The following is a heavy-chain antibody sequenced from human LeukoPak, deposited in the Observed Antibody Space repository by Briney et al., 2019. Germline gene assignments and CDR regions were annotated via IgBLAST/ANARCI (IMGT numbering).Heavy chain of an antibody. D-gene: IGHD2-2*01. Sequence: PSETLSLTCTVSGGSIINYDYYWGWIRQPPGKGLEWIASMHYSGSTYFNPSLKSRVTISVDTSKNQFPLNLSSVTAADTAVYYCTRSCGSTSCSDGDWFDPWGQGTLVTVSS. CDR2: MHYSGST. CDR3: TRSCGSTSCSDGDWFDP. J-gene: IGHJ5*02. CDR1: GGSIINYDYY. V-gene: IGHV4-39*01.